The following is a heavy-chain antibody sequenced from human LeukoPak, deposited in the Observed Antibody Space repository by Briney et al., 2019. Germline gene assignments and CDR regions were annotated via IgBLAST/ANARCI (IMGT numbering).Heavy chain of an antibody. CDR2: INHSGST. CDR1: GGSFSGYY. Sequence: PSETLSLTCAVYGGSFSGYYWSWIRQPPGKGLEWIGEINHSGSTNYNPSLKSRVTISVDTSKNQFSLKLSSVTAADTAVYYCARDRGDGYDYFWDYWGQGTLVTVPS. D-gene: IGHD5-12*01. CDR3: ARDRGDGYDYFWDY. J-gene: IGHJ4*02. V-gene: IGHV4-34*01.